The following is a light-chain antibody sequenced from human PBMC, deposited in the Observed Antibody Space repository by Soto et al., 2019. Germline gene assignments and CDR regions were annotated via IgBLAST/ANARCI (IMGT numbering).Light chain of an antibody. CDR3: AAWDDSLNGPV. CDR2: TNY. J-gene: IGLJ3*02. V-gene: IGLV1-44*01. CDR1: SSNIERNT. Sequence: QSVLTQPPSASGTPGQRVTISCSGSSSNIERNTVDWYQQLPGTAPKLLIYTNYQRPSGVPDRFSGSKSGTSASLAISGLQSEDEADYYCAAWDDSLNGPVFGGGTKVTVL.